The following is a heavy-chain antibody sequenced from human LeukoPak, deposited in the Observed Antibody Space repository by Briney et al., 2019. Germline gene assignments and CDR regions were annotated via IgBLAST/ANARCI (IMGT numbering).Heavy chain of an antibody. J-gene: IGHJ4*02. CDR2: NSGSGGST. CDR1: GFTFSSYA. Sequence: GGSLRLSCAASGFTFSSYAMSWVRQAPGKGLEWVSANSGSGGSTYYADSVKGRFAISRDNSKNTLYLQMNRLRADDTAVYYCAKDVRTGGRYDLLFDFWGQGTLVTVSS. D-gene: IGHD6-19*01. CDR3: AKDVRTGGRYDLLFDF. V-gene: IGHV3-23*01.